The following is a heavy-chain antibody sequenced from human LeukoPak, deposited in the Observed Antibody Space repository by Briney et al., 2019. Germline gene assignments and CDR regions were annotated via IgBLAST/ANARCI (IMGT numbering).Heavy chain of an antibody. J-gene: IGHJ4*02. CDR3: ARSVDTAMVYTFDY. Sequence: GESLKISCQGSGYSFTSYWIGWVRQMPGKGLEWMGIIYPGDSDTRYSPSFQGQVTTSADKSISTAYLQWSSLKASDTAMYYCARSVDTAMVYTFDYWGQGTLVTVSS. CDR1: GYSFTSYW. CDR2: IYPGDSDT. D-gene: IGHD5-18*01. V-gene: IGHV5-51*01.